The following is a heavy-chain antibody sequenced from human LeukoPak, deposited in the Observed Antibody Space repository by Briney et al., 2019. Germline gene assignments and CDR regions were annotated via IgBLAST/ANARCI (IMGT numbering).Heavy chain of an antibody. CDR3: AKDHYRRCGYYYDSSGYCDGAHGAFDI. CDR2: ISWISGSI. V-gene: IGHV3-9*01. J-gene: IGHJ3*02. CDR1: GFTFDDYA. D-gene: IGHD3-22*01. Sequence: PGGSLRLSCAASGFTFDDYAMHWVRQAPGKGLGWVSGISWISGSIGYADSVKGRFTISRDNAKNSLYLQMNSLRAEDTALYYCAKDHYRRCGYYYDSSGYCDGAHGAFDIWGQGTMVTVSS.